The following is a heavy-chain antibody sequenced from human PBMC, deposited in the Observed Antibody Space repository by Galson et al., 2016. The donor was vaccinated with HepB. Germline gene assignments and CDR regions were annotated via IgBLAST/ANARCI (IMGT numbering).Heavy chain of an antibody. Sequence: SLRLSCAASGFTFTVYNMHWVRQAPGKGLEWVALISSDGTNKFYADSVKGRFTLSRDNSKNTLYLQMNSLRPEDTAAYYCAKGSDNTVDSWGQGTLVTVSS. CDR1: GFTFTVYN. D-gene: IGHD1-1*01. V-gene: IGHV3-30*18. CDR2: ISSDGTNK. CDR3: AKGSDNTVDS. J-gene: IGHJ4*02.